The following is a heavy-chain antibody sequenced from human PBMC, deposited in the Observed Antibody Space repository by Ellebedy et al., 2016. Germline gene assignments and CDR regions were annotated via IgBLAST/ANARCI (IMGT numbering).Heavy chain of an antibody. D-gene: IGHD4-17*01. J-gene: IGHJ2*01. CDR3: ARLGGDYVQDWYFDL. V-gene: IGHV4-39*01. CDR2: IYYSGST. CDR1: GGSISSSSYY. Sequence: SETLSLTCTVSGGSISSSSYYWGWIRQPPGKGLEWIGSIYYSGSTYYNPSLKSRVTISVDTSKNQFSLKLSSVTAADTAVYYCARLGGDYVQDWYFDLWGRGTLVTVSS.